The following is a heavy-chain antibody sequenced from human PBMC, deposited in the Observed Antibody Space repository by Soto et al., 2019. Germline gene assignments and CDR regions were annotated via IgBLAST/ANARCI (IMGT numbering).Heavy chain of an antibody. CDR3: ARSRVCYCSGGSCSRDYYYFGMDV. Sequence: ASVKVSCQASGCTFSSYAISWVRQAPGQGLEWMGGIIPIFGTANYAQKFQGRVTITADESTSTAYMELSSLRSEDTAVYYCARSRVCYCSGGSCSRDYYYFGMDVWGQGTTVTVSS. CDR1: GCTFSSYA. CDR2: IIPIFGTA. V-gene: IGHV1-69*13. D-gene: IGHD2-15*01. J-gene: IGHJ6*02.